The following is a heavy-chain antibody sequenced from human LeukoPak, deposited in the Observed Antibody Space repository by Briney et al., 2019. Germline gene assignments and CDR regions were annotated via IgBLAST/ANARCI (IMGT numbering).Heavy chain of an antibody. CDR1: GFTFDDYA. J-gene: IGHJ6*02. CDR2: ISWNSGSI. CDR3: AKDMVATTNPPLMDV. D-gene: IGHD5-12*01. V-gene: IGHV3-9*01. Sequence: GGSLRLSCAASGFTFDDYAMHWVRQAPGKGLEWVSSISWNSGSIDYADSVKGRFTISRDNVKKSLYLQMNSLKTEDTALYYCAKDMVATTNPPLMDVWGQGTTVTVSS.